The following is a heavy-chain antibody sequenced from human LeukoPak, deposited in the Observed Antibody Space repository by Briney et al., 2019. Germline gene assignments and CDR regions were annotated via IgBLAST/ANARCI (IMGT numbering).Heavy chain of an antibody. J-gene: IGHJ4*02. V-gene: IGHV3-53*01. CDR1: GFSFSNNY. CDR3: ARRAGEYSHPYDY. CDR2: IYSGGHT. D-gene: IGHD2/OR15-2a*01. Sequence: GGSLRLSCAASGFSFSNNYMSWVRQAPGKGLEWVSIIYSGGHTYYSDSVKGRFTISRDNSKNTLYLQMNSLRAEDTAVYYCARRAGEYSHPYDYWGQGTLVTVSS.